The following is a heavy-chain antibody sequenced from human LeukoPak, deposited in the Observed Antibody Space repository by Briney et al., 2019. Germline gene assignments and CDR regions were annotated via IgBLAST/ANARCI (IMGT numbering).Heavy chain of an antibody. CDR2: IYPGDSDT. Sequence: GESLKISCKGSGYSFNTYWIGWVRQMPGKGLEWMGIIYPGDSDTKYSPSFQGQVTISADKSISTAYLQWGSLKASDTAMYYCATLRSGYYYDYFDYWGQGTLVTVSS. V-gene: IGHV5-51*01. CDR3: ATLRSGYYYDYFDY. D-gene: IGHD3-22*01. J-gene: IGHJ4*02. CDR1: GYSFNTYW.